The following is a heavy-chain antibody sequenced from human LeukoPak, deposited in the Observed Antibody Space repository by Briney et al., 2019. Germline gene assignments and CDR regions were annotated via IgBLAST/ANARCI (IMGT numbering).Heavy chain of an antibody. CDR2: INHSGST. CDR1: GGSFSGYY. V-gene: IGHV4-34*01. J-gene: IGHJ4*02. CDR3: ASEIAAAGKLDY. Sequence: PSETLSLTCAVYGGSFSGYYWSWIRQPPGKGLEWIGEINHSGSTNYNPSLKSRVTISVDTSKNQFSLKLSSVTAEDTAVYYCASEIAAAGKLDYWGQGTLVTVSS. D-gene: IGHD6-13*01.